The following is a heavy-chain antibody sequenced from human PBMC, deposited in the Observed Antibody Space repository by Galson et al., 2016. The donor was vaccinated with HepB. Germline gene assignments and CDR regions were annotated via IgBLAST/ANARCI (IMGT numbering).Heavy chain of an antibody. CDR1: GFTFNKYG. Sequence: SLRLSCAASGFTFNKYGLHWVRQAPGKGLEWVAVIWRETDKFYVDSVKGRFIISRDDAKKTLYLEMDSLGAEDTALYYCARDPGSDEPMDVWGQGTTVIVSS. CDR3: ARDPGSDEPMDV. D-gene: IGHD6-19*01. J-gene: IGHJ6*02. CDR2: IWRETDK. V-gene: IGHV3-33*01.